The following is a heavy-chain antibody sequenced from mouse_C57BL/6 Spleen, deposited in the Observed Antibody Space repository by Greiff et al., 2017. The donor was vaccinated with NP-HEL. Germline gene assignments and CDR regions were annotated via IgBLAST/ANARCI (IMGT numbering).Heavy chain of an antibody. D-gene: IGHD1-1*01. CDR3: ARRVDYDGSSYEDVDV. CDR1: GFTFSSYG. J-gene: IGHJ1*03. CDR2: ISSGGSYT. V-gene: IGHV5-6*02. Sequence: EVKLMESGGDLVKPGGSLKLSCAASGFTFSSYGMSWVRLTPDKRLVWVATISSGGSYTYYPERVKGRATISRDKANNTLYMQMRSLKSEDTAMYYCARRVDYDGSSYEDVDVRGTGTTVTVAS.